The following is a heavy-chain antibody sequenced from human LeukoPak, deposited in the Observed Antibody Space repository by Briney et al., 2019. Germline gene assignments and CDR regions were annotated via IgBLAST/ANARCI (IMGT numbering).Heavy chain of an antibody. J-gene: IGHJ4*02. D-gene: IGHD3-9*01. CDR3: ARDNGYDILTGYYSPRFDY. CDR2: IYHSGST. Sequence: PSETLSLTCTVSGYSISSGYYWGWIRQPPGKGLEWIGSIYHSGSTYYNPSLKSRVTISVDTSKSQFSLKLSSVTTADTAVYYCARDNGYDILTGYYSPRFDYWGQGTLVTVSS. V-gene: IGHV4-38-2*02. CDR1: GYSISSGYY.